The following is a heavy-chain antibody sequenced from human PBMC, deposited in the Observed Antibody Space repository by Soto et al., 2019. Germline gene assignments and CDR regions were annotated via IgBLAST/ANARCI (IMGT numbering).Heavy chain of an antibody. CDR1: GYTFTSYY. D-gene: IGHD3-10*01. V-gene: IGHV1-46*03. Sequence: ASVKVSCKASGYTFTSYYMHWVRQAPGQGFEWMGIINPSGGSTSYAQKFQGRVTMTRDTSTSTVYMELSSLRSEDTAVYYCARAVTMVRGVISYYFDYWGQGTLVTVSS. CDR3: ARAVTMVRGVISYYFDY. CDR2: INPSGGST. J-gene: IGHJ4*02.